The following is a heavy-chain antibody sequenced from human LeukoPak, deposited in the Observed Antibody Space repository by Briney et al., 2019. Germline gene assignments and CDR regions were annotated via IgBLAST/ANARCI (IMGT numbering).Heavy chain of an antibody. CDR1: GGSFSGYY. CDR3: ARAGDSSGYSDY. J-gene: IGHJ4*02. CDR2: VNHSGST. D-gene: IGHD3-22*01. V-gene: IGHV4-34*01. Sequence: EPSETLSLTCAVYGGSFSGYYWSWIRQPPGKGLEWIGEVNHSGSTNYNPSLKSRVTISVDTSRNQFSLKLSSVTAADTAMYHCARAGDSSGYSDYWGQGTLVTVSS.